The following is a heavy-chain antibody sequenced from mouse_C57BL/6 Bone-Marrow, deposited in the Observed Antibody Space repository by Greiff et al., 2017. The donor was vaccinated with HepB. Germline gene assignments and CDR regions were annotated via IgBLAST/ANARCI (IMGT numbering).Heavy chain of an antibody. V-gene: IGHV3-6*01. J-gene: IGHJ1*03. CDR1: GYSITSGYY. CDR3: AKSPYYYGSSPWYFDV. D-gene: IGHD1-1*01. CDR2: ISYDGSN. Sequence: EVQLQQSGPGLVKPSQSLSLTCSVPGYSITSGYYWNWIRQFPGNKLEWMGYISYDGSNNYNPSLKNRISITRDTSKNQFFLKLNSVTTEDTATYYCAKSPYYYGSSPWYFDVWGTGTTVTVSS.